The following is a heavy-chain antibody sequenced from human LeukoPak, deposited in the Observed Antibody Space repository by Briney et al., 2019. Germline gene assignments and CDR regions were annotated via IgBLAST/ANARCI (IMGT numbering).Heavy chain of an antibody. CDR2: IKEDGSEK. D-gene: IGHD2-15*01. CDR3: AKSVPSYCSGGSCYGDYYYYGMDV. CDR1: GFTFSNYW. Sequence: PGGSLRLSCAASGFTFSNYWMSWVRQTPEKGLEWVAQIKEDGSEKYYVDSVKGRFTISRDNAENSLFLQMDSLGAEDTALYYCAKSVPSYCSGGSCYGDYYYYGMDVWGQGTTVTVSS. V-gene: IGHV3-7*03. J-gene: IGHJ6*02.